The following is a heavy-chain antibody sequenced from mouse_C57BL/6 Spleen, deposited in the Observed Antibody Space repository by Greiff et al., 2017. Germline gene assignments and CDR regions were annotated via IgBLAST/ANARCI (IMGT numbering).Heavy chain of an antibody. J-gene: IGHJ2*01. CDR1: GYTFTDYN. V-gene: IGHV1-22*01. D-gene: IGHD3-2*02. CDR2: INPNNGGT. Sequence: EVKLQESGPELVKPGASVKMSCKASGYTFTDYNMHWVKQSHGKSLEWIGYINPNNGGTSYNQKFKGKATLTVNKSSSTAYMELRSLTSEDSAVYYCARSGGVYKDYYFDYWGQGTTLTVSS. CDR3: ARSGGVYKDYYFDY.